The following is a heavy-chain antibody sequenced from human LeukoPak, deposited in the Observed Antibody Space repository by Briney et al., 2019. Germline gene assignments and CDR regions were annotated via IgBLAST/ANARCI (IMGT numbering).Heavy chain of an antibody. J-gene: IGHJ4*02. D-gene: IGHD4-23*01. CDR3: ERSATSGGKLGSLFDF. CDR2: IHYGGST. CDR1: GCTFSSSAYN. Sequence: SETLSLTCTVSGCTFSSSAYNWVWIRQPPGKGLEWIGNIHYGGSTYYNPSLKSRVTISVDTSKNQFSLKLSSVTAADTAVYYCERSATSGGKLGSLFDFWGQGTLVTVSS. V-gene: IGHV4-39*01.